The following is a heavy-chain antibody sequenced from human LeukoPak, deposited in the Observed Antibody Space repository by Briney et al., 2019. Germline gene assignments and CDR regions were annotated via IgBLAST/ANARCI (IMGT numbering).Heavy chain of an antibody. CDR1: GGSISSSSYF. CDR2: IYYSGST. V-gene: IGHV4-39*01. J-gene: IGHJ4*02. Sequence: SETLSLTCTVSGGSISSSSYFWGWIRQPPGKGLEWLGGIYYSGSTYYNPSLKSRVTISVDTSKNQFSLKLTSLTAADTAVYYCASNERYCSGGNCYPRFFDCWGQGTLVTVSS. D-gene: IGHD2-15*01. CDR3: ASNERYCSGGNCYPRFFDC.